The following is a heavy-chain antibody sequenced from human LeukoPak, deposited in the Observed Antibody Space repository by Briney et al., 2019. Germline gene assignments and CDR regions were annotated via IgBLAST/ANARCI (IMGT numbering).Heavy chain of an antibody. CDR3: ARESESSGWYDY. Sequence: SGGSLRLSCAAPGFMFHDYAIHWVRQAPGKGLEWVSLISGDGGSTFYADSVKGRFTISRDNSKNSLYLQMNSLRSDDIALYYCARESESSGWYDYWGQGTLVTASS. D-gene: IGHD6-19*01. CDR1: GFMFHDYA. V-gene: IGHV3-43*02. J-gene: IGHJ4*02. CDR2: ISGDGGST.